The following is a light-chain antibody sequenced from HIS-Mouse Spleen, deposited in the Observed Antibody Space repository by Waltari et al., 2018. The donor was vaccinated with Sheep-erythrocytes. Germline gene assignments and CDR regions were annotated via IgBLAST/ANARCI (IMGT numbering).Light chain of an antibody. Sequence: QSALTQPRSVSGSPGQSVTTSCTGTSSAVGGYNDVPWYQQHPGKAPKLMIYDVSKRPSGVPDRFSGSKSGNTASLTISGLQAEDEADYYCCSYAGSYNHVFATGTKVTVL. CDR1: SSAVGGYND. CDR2: DVS. V-gene: IGLV2-11*01. CDR3: CSYAGSYNHV. J-gene: IGLJ1*01.